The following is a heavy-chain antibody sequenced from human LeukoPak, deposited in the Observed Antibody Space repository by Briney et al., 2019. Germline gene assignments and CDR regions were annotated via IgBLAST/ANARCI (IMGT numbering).Heavy chain of an antibody. Sequence: ASVKVSCKASGYIFTNYDINWVRQATGQGLEWMGWMNPNSGNTGYAQKFQGRITMTRNTSISTAYMELSSLTSDDKAVYYCARKLIFDPWGQGTLVTVSS. CDR1: GYIFTNYD. D-gene: IGHD2-8*01. CDR2: MNPNSGNT. J-gene: IGHJ5*02. CDR3: ARKLIFDP. V-gene: IGHV1-8*01.